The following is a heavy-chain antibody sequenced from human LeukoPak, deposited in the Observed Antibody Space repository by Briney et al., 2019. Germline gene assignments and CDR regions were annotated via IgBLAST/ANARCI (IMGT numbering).Heavy chain of an antibody. CDR3: ARRGESTNYGDYRFDS. V-gene: IGHV3-23*01. CDR2: ISSTGGNT. D-gene: IGHD4-17*01. Sequence: GGSLRLSCAVSGFTFSSYAMSWVCQAPGKGLEWVSAISSTGGNTYHADSVKGRFTISRDNSKNTLYLQMNSLRVEDTAVYYCARRGESTNYGDYRFDSWGQGTLVIVSS. CDR1: GFTFSSYA. J-gene: IGHJ4*02.